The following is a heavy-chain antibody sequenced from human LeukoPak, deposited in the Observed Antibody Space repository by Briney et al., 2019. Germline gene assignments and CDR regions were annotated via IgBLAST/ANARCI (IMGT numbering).Heavy chain of an antibody. CDR3: ARDEDGYNQGYFDY. CDR2: IKQDGSEK. V-gene: IGHV3-7*01. Sequence: PGGSLRLSCAASGFTFSSYWMSWVRQAPGKGLEWVANIKQDGSEKYYVDSVKGRFTISRDNAKNSLYLQMNSLRAEDTAVYYCARDEDGYNQGYFDYWGQGTLVTVSS. J-gene: IGHJ4*02. D-gene: IGHD5-24*01. CDR1: GFTFSSYW.